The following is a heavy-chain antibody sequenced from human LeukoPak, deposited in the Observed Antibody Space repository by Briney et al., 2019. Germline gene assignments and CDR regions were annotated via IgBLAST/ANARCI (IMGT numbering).Heavy chain of an antibody. CDR2: INHSGST. D-gene: IGHD3-22*01. J-gene: IGHJ4*02. CDR3: ARGNYYDSSGYRSFDY. V-gene: IGHV4-34*01. Sequence: SETLSLTCAVYGGSFSGYYWSWIRQPPGKGLEWIGEINHSGSTNYNPSLKSRVTISVDTSKNQFSLKLSSVTAADTAVYYCARGNYYDSSGYRSFDYWGQGTLVAVSS. CDR1: GGSFSGYY.